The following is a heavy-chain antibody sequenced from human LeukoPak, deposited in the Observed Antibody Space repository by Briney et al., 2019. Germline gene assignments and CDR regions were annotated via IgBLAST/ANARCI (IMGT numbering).Heavy chain of an antibody. D-gene: IGHD2-15*01. V-gene: IGHV1-18*01. CDR1: GYTFTSYG. CDR3: ARWGLIGGYCSGGSCYDSDY. Sequence: ASVKVSCKASGYTFTSYGISWVRQAPGQGLEWMGWISAYNGNTNYAQKFQGRVTMTRNTSISTAYMELSSLRSEDTAVYYCARWGLIGGYCSGGSCYDSDYWGQGTLVTVSS. J-gene: IGHJ4*02. CDR2: ISAYNGNT.